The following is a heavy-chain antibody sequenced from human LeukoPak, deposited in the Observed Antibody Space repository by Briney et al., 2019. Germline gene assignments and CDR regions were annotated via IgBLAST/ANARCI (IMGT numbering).Heavy chain of an antibody. CDR1: GGSFSGYY. Sequence: SETLSLTCAVYGGSFSGYYWSWLRQPPGKGLEWIGEINHSGRTNYNPSLKSRVTISVDTSKNQFSLKLSSVTAADTAVYYCARPRYFDWLFDYWGQGTLVTVSS. CDR2: INHSGRT. J-gene: IGHJ4*02. D-gene: IGHD3-9*01. CDR3: ARPRYFDWLFDY. V-gene: IGHV4-34*01.